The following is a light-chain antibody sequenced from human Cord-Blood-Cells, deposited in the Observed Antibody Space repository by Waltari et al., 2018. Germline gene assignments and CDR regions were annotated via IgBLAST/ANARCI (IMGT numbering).Light chain of an antibody. J-gene: IGKJ2*01. V-gene: IGKV2-40*01. CDR2: TLS. CDR1: QSLLDSDDGNTY. Sequence: DIVMTQTPLSLPVTPGEPASISCRSSQSLLDSDDGNTYLDWYLQKPGQSPQLLIYTLSDRASGVPDRFSGSGSGTEFTLKISRVEAEDVGVYYCMQRIEFPYTFGQGTKLEIK. CDR3: MQRIEFPYT.